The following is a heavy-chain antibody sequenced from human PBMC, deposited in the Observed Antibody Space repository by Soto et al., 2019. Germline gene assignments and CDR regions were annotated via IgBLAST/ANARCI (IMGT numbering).Heavy chain of an antibody. CDR3: ARGRYCSSTSCYTRWAYYYYGMDV. Sequence: PSETLSLTCTVSGGSISSGGYYWSWIRQHPGKGLEWIGYIYYSGSTYYNPSLKSRVTISVDTSKNQFSLKLSSVTAADTAVYYCARGRYCSSTSCYTRWAYYYYGMDVWGQGTTVTVSS. CDR1: GGSISSGGYY. J-gene: IGHJ6*02. D-gene: IGHD2-2*02. CDR2: IYYSGST. V-gene: IGHV4-31*03.